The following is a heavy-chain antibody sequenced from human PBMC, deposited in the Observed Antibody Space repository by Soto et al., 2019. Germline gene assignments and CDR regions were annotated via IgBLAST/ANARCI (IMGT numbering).Heavy chain of an antibody. CDR2: IYWDDDK. CDR1: GFSFSTSGVG. D-gene: IGHD3-10*01. Sequence: QITLKESGPTLVNPTQTLTLTCTFTGFSFSTSGVGVGWIRQPPGKALEWLALIYWDDDKRYSPSLKSTLTITKDTSKNQVVLTMTTMDPVDTATYYCDHRQGFGELHYWGQGSLVTVSS. CDR3: DHRQGFGELHY. V-gene: IGHV2-5*02. J-gene: IGHJ4*02.